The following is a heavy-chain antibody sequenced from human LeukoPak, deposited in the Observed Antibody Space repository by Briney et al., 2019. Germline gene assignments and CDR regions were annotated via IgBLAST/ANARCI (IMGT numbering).Heavy chain of an antibody. Sequence: SETLSLTCTVAGGSISGYYWSWLRQPPGKGLEGIGYVYYSGTTNYNHSLKSRVTISLDTSKNQFSLRLSSVTAADTALYYCARSTPTYSSGWYSAYFDYWGQGTLVTVSS. J-gene: IGHJ4*02. V-gene: IGHV4-59*08. CDR2: VYYSGTT. D-gene: IGHD6-19*01. CDR1: GGSISGYY. CDR3: ARSTPTYSSGWYSAYFDY.